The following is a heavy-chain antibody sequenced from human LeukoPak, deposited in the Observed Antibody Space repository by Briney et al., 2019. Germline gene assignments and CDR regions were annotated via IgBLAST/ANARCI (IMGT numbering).Heavy chain of an antibody. CDR2: IYHSRIT. Sequence: SETLSLTCALSAYSLSSGYRWGWTRQPPGKGLDWIGSIYHSRITYYNPSLKSRVTISVDTSHNQSSLELTSVTAADTAVYYCARYRDGHTPFDHWGQGTLVTVSS. CDR3: ARYRDGHTPFDH. D-gene: IGHD5-24*01. CDR1: AYSLSSGYR. J-gene: IGHJ4*02. V-gene: IGHV4-38-2*01.